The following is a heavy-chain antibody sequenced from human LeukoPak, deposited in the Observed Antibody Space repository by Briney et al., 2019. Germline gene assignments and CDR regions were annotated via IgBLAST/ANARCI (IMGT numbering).Heavy chain of an antibody. D-gene: IGHD3-22*01. Sequence: ASVTLSCTASGYTFTSYGISWVRQAPGQGLEWMGWISAYNGNTNYAQKLQGRVTMTTDTSTGTAYMELRSLRSDDTAVYYCARDGTYYYDSSGYPFDYWGQGTLVTVSS. CDR3: ARDGTYYYDSSGYPFDY. J-gene: IGHJ4*02. CDR2: ISAYNGNT. V-gene: IGHV1-18*01. CDR1: GYTFTSYG.